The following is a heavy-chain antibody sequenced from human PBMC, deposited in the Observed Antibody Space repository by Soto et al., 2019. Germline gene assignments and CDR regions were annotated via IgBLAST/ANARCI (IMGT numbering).Heavy chain of an antibody. CDR3: ARHVVPTAIEYYYGMDV. V-gene: IGHV1-18*01. J-gene: IGHJ6*02. CDR1: GYTFTRYG. CDR2: ISGYNGDT. D-gene: IGHD2-2*01. Sequence: QLQLVQSGAEVKKPGASVKVSCKASGYTFTRYGISWVRQAPGQGLEWMGWISGYNGDTKYAQILQGRVTMTTDTSTSTANMELRSLRSDDTAIYYCARHVVPTAIEYYYGMDVWGQGTTVTVSS.